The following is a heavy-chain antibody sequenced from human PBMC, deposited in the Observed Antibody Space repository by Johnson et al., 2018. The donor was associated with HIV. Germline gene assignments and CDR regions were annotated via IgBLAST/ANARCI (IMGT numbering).Heavy chain of an antibody. CDR3: TTGTGTTTLYAFDI. J-gene: IGHJ3*02. CDR2: VSFDGSNK. CDR1: GFIFSGYG. D-gene: IGHD1-7*01. Sequence: QMLLVESGGGVVQPGRSLRLSCAASGFIFSGYGMHWVRQAPGKGLEWVAVVSFDGSNKYYADSIKGRFTISRDNSMNTLYLQMNSLKTEDTAVYYCTTGTGTTTLYAFDIWGQGTMVTVSS. V-gene: IGHV3-30*03.